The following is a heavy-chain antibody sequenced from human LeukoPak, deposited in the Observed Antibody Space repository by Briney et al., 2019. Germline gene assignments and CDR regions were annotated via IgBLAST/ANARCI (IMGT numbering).Heavy chain of an antibody. J-gene: IGHJ4*02. Sequence: GGSLRLSCAASGFILYDFGMNWVRQAPGKGLEWVSYICGRGTTKYYADSGKGRFTISRDNDENSLCLQMNGLRAEYTAVYYCARGGWFGELLFDYWGQGTLVTVSS. CDR2: ICGRGTTK. V-gene: IGHV3-48*03. CDR1: GFILYDFG. CDR3: ARGGWFGELLFDY. D-gene: IGHD3-10*01.